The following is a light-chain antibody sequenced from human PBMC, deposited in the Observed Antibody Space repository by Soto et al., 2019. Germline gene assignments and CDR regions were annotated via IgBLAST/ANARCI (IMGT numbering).Light chain of an antibody. V-gene: IGKV1-5*01. CDR2: DAS. CDR1: QNVNNW. J-gene: IGKJ1*01. Sequence: DIQMTQCPSALSASVGDRVTITCRASQNVNNWLAWYQHKPGKAPQLLIYDASVLETGVPSRFSGSGSGTEFPLAISGLQSDAFATYYCQQYNTFWTFGPGTKVEI. CDR3: QQYNTFWT.